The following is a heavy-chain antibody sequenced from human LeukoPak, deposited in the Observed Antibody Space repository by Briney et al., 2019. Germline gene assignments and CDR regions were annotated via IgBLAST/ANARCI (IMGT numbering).Heavy chain of an antibody. Sequence: SETLSLTCTVSGGSISSSSYYWGWIRQPPGKGLERIGSIYYSGSTYYNPSLKSRVTISVDTSKNQFSLKLSSVTAADTAVYYCARLLLGGVDYWGQGTLVTVSS. CDR3: ARLLLGGVDY. CDR1: GGSISSSSYY. D-gene: IGHD2-15*01. V-gene: IGHV4-39*01. CDR2: IYYSGST. J-gene: IGHJ4*02.